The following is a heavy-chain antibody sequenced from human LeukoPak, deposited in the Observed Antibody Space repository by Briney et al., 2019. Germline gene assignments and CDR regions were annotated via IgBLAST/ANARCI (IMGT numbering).Heavy chain of an antibody. D-gene: IGHD1-26*01. CDR3: GRAGGTGGSYYV. CDR1: GFTFSDYY. CDR2: ISSSSSYT. Sequence: PGGSLRLPCAASGFTFSDYYMSWIRQARGEWLEWVSYISSSSSYTNYADSVEGRCTISRDNAKNTLYLQMNSLRAEDTAVYYCGRAGGTGGSYYVWGQGTLVTVSS. J-gene: IGHJ4*02. V-gene: IGHV3-11*03.